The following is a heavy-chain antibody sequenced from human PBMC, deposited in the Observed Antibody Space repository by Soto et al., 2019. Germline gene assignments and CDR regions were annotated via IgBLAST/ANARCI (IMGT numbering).Heavy chain of an antibody. Sequence: PGGSLRLSCAASGFIFSSYSMNWVRQAPGKGLEWVSSISSSSDYIYYADSVKGRFTISRDNAKNSLYLQMNSLRAEDTAVYYCARELDEGFEYWGQGTLVTVSS. V-gene: IGHV3-21*01. CDR2: ISSSSDYI. J-gene: IGHJ4*02. CDR3: ARELDEGFEY. CDR1: GFIFSSYS.